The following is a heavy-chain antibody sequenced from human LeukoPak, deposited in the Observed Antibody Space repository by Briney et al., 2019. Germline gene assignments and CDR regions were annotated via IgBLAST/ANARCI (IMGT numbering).Heavy chain of an antibody. CDR2: ISGGSRGI. CDR3: ARDLYGSGSYNWFDP. Sequence: GGSLRLSCAASGFTFSSYWMSWVRQAPGKGLEWVSFISGGSRGIHYADSVKGRFTISRDNAKNTLYLQMNSLRAEDTAVCYCARDLYGSGSYNWFDPWGQGTLVTVSS. V-gene: IGHV3-48*04. D-gene: IGHD3-10*01. J-gene: IGHJ5*02. CDR1: GFTFSSYW.